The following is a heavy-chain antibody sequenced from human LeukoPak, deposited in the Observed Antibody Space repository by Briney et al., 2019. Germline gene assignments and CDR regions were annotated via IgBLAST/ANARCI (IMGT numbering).Heavy chain of an antibody. D-gene: IGHD3-22*01. V-gene: IGHV3-23*01. Sequence: PGGSLRLSCAASGFTFSTYIMNWVRQAPGKGLEWVSAISGSGGSTYYADSVKGRFTISRDNSKNTLYLQMNSLRAEDTAVYYCAKDKRKGYDSSGGGDAFDIWGQGTMVTVSS. CDR1: GFTFSTYI. CDR2: ISGSGGST. CDR3: AKDKRKGYDSSGGGDAFDI. J-gene: IGHJ3*02.